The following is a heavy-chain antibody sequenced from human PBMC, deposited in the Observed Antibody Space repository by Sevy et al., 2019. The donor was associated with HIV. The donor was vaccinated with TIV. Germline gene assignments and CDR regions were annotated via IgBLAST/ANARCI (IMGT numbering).Heavy chain of an antibody. CDR1: GGSISTDLYS. J-gene: IGHJ4*02. CDR2: IFHSGNT. V-gene: IGHV4-30-2*01. Sequence: SETLSLTCAVSGGSISTDLYSWNWIRQPPGKGLEWIGYIFHSGNTYYNPSLKSRVTISIDRSKNQFSLNLSSVTAPDTAVYYCARCSSACPYHFDYWGQGTLVTVSS. D-gene: IGHD3-10*02. CDR3: ARCSSACPYHFDY.